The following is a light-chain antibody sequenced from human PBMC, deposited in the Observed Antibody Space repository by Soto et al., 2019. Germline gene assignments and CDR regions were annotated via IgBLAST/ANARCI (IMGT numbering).Light chain of an antibody. Sequence: EIVLTQSPGTLSLSPGERATLSCRASQSFSIDYLAWYQQKPGQAPRLVIYGASNRAAGIPDRFSGSGSGTDFTLTVSRLEPEDFAVYYCQQYHWAPDTFGQGTRLEIK. J-gene: IGKJ5*01. CDR1: QSFSIDY. V-gene: IGKV3-20*01. CDR2: GAS. CDR3: QQYHWAPDT.